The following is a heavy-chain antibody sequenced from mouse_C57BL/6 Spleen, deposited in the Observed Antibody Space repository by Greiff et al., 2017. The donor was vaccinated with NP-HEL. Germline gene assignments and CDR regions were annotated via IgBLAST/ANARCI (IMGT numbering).Heavy chain of an antibody. CDR3: ARGGYYYGSSDYYAMDY. V-gene: IGHV1-42*01. J-gene: IGHJ4*01. Sequence: VQLQQSGPELVKPGASVKISCKASGYSFTGYYMNWVKQSPEKSLEWIGEINPSTGGTTYNQKFKAKATLTVDKSSSTAYMQLKSLTSEDSAVYYCARGGYYYGSSDYYAMDYWGQGTSVTVSS. CDR2: INPSTGGT. CDR1: GYSFTGYY. D-gene: IGHD1-1*01.